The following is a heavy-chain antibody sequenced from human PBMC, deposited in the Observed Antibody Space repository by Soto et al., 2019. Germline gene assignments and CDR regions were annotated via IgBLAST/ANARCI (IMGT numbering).Heavy chain of an antibody. J-gene: IGHJ4*01. CDR3: ARDLGAKVYY. CDR2: VSGYNGNT. V-gene: IGHV1-18*01. D-gene: IGHD3-16*01. Sequence: QLVQSGAEVKKPGASVKVSCKASGYTFTSHGISWVRQAPGQGLEWMGWVSGYNGNTNYAQKFQGRVTMTTDTSTTTAYMELRSLTSDDTAVYYCARDLGAKVYYWGQGTLVTVS. CDR1: GYTFTSHG.